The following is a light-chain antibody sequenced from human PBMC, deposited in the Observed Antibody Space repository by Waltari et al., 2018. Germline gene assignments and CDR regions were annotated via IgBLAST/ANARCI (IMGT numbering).Light chain of an antibody. CDR3: SSYTNYATVI. CDR2: VVN. V-gene: IGLV2-14*01. J-gene: IGLJ2*01. Sequence: QSALTQPASVSGSPGQSITISCPGTSSDVGYYNYVSWYQQHPGKAPKLMISVVNKRPSGVSNRFSGSKSGNTASLTISGLQAEDEADYYCSSYTNYATVIFGGGTKLTVL. CDR1: SSDVGYYNY.